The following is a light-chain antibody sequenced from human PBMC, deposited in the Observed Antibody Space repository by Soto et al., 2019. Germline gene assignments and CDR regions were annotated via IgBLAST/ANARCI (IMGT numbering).Light chain of an antibody. Sequence: SVLTQPASLSGSPGQSITLSFTRNNSDIGGYNYVSWYQQHPGKAPKLMIYDVSDRPSGVSNRFSGSKSGNTASLTISGLQAEDEADYYCASYASSNTVLFGGGTKVTVL. V-gene: IGLV2-14*03. J-gene: IGLJ2*01. CDR1: NSDIGGYNY. CDR3: ASYASSNTVL. CDR2: DVS.